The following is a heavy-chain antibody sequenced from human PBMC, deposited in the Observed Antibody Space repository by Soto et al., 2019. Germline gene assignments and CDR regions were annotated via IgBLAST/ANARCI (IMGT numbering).Heavy chain of an antibody. D-gene: IGHD5-18*01. V-gene: IGHV3-23*01. CDR2: ISGSGGST. Sequence: PGGSLRLSCAASGFTFSSYAMSWVRQAPGKGLEWVSAISGSGGSTYYADSVKGRFTISRDNSKNTLYLQMNSLRAEDTAVYHCAKAPLEGYYYFDYWGQGTLVTVSS. CDR3: AKAPLEGYYYFDY. J-gene: IGHJ4*02. CDR1: GFTFSSYA.